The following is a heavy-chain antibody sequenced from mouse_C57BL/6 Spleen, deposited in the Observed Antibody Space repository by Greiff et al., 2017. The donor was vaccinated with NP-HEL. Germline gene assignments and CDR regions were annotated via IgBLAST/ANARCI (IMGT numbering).Heavy chain of an antibody. CDR3: ARGYDGSSYGEFDY. CDR1: GYTFTSYW. D-gene: IGHD1-1*01. CDR2: IDPSDCET. V-gene: IGHV1-52*01. J-gene: IGHJ2*01. Sequence: QVQLQQPGAELVRPGSSVKLSCKASGYTFTSYWLPRVKPRPIQGLEWIGNIDPSDCETHYNHKFKDKATLTVDKSSSTAYRQLSSLTSEDSAVYYGARGYDGSSYGEFDYWGQGTTLTVSS.